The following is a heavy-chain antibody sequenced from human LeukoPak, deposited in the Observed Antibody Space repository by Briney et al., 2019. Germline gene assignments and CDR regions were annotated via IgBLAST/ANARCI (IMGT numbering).Heavy chain of an antibody. CDR2: IWYDGSNK. CDR1: GFTFSNAW. V-gene: IGHV3-33*03. Sequence: GGSLRLSCAASGFTFSNAWMNWVRQAPGKGLEWVAVIWYDGSNKYYADSVKGRFTISRDNAKNSLYLQMNSLRAEDTALYYCAKSDWFDPWGQGTLVTVSS. CDR3: AKSDWFDP. J-gene: IGHJ5*02.